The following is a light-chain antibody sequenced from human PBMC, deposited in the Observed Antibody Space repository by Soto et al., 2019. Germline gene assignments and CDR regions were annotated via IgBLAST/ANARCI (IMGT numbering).Light chain of an antibody. V-gene: IGLV6-57*04. CDR1: SGSIASNY. CDR3: QSYDSRI. J-gene: IGLJ2*01. CDR2: EDK. Sequence: LTQPHSVSESPGKTVTISCTRSSGSIASNYVQWYQQRPGSAPTTVIYEDKQRPSGVPDRFSGSIDSSSNSASLTISGLKTEDEADYYCQSYDSRIFGGGTKLTVL.